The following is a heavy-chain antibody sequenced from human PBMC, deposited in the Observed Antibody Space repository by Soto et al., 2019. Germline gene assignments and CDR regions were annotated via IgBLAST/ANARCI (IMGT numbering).Heavy chain of an antibody. CDR1: GYTFTSYG. CDR2: ISAYNGNT. V-gene: IGHV1-18*01. D-gene: IGHD2-2*01. CDR3: ARNPSHLCASSTCHALDL. Sequence: ASVKVSCKASGYTFTSYGSSWVRQAPGQGLEWMGWISAYNGNTNYAQKLQGRVTMTTDTSTSTAYMELRSLRSDDTAVYYCARNPSHLCASSTCHALDLWGQGTMVTVSS. J-gene: IGHJ3*01.